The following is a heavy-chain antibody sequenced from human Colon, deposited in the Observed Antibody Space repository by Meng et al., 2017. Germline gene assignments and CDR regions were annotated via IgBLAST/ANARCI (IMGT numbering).Heavy chain of an antibody. V-gene: IGHV4-34*01. CDR3: ARVSSGSYRSSFFFDY. CDR2: INYSGSA. CDR1: GGSFSGYY. D-gene: IGHD3-10*01. Sequence: QLQQWGDGLLKPSETLSLTCAVDGGSFSGYYWSWIRQTPGKGLEWLGEINYSGSAHYNPSLKSRVTISVDTSKNQIFLKMNSVTAADTAVYYCARVSSGSYRSSFFFDYWGQGTLVTVSS. J-gene: IGHJ4*02.